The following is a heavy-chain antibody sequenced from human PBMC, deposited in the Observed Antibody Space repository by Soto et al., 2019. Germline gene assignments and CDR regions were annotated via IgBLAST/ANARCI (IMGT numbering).Heavy chain of an antibody. CDR2: IYVADSDT. D-gene: IGHD2-15*01. V-gene: IGHV5-51*01. Sequence: PMKISCRVSEYNFSNFCIGWMRKRPGKGLESMGIIYVADSDTRYSPSFQGHVTISVDKSISTAYLQWSSLKASDTAMYYCATTDKPTLHFDYWGKGTLVTV. J-gene: IGHJ4*02. CDR3: ATTDKPTLHFDY. CDR1: EYNFSNFC.